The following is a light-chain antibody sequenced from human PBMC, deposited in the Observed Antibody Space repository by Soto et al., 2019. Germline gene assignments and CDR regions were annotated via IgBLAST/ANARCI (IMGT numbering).Light chain of an antibody. Sequence: DIQMTQSPSSLSASVGDRVTITCHASQDINNYVNWYQQKPGKDPKLLIFDASTLKTGVPLRFSGSGSGTDFSFSITSLHPEEIATYYCQQSNDLVSFGQWTRLEI. CDR3: QQSNDLVS. V-gene: IGKV1-33*01. J-gene: IGKJ5*01. CDR2: DAS. CDR1: QDINNY.